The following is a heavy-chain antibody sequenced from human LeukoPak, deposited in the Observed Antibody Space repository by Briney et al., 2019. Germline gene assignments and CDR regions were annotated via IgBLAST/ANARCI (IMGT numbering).Heavy chain of an antibody. CDR3: ASLYNDYGDY. Sequence: PGGSLSLSCAASGFTFRNYGMSWVRQAPGKGMGWVSVTIGRGDSKFYADPVKGRFTISRDNSRNTLYLHMNSLRVDDTAVYCCASLYNDYGDYWGQGALVTVSS. J-gene: IGHJ4*02. V-gene: IGHV3-23*01. D-gene: IGHD5-24*01. CDR2: TIGRGDSK. CDR1: GFTFRNYG.